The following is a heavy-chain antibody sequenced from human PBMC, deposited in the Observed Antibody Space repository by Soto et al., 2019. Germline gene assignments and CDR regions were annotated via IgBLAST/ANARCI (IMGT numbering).Heavy chain of an antibody. Sequence: GGSLRLSCAASGLTFSSYAMSWVRQAPGKGLEWVSAISGSGGSTYYADSVKGRFTISRDNSKNTLYLQMNSLRAEDTAVYYCAKDSAADPYSYVDYWGQGTLVTVSS. CDR3: AKDSAADPYSYVDY. CDR1: GLTFSSYA. CDR2: ISGSGGST. D-gene: IGHD5-18*01. V-gene: IGHV3-23*01. J-gene: IGHJ4*02.